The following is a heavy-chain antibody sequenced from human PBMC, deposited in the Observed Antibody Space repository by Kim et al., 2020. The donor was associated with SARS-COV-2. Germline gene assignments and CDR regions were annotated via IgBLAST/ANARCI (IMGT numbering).Heavy chain of an antibody. CDR2: IYHSGST. CDR3: ARVGGYDSSGPRGVFDY. Sequence: SETLSLTCTVSGYSISSGYYWGWIRQPPGKGLEWIGSIYHSGSTYYNPSLKSRVTISVDTSKNQFSLKLSSVTAADTAVYYCARVGGYDSSGPRGVFDYWGQGTLVTVSS. CDR1: GYSISSGYY. D-gene: IGHD3-22*01. V-gene: IGHV4-38-2*02. J-gene: IGHJ4*02.